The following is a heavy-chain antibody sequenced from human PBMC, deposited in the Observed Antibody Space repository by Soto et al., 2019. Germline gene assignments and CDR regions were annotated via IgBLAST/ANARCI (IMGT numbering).Heavy chain of an antibody. Sequence: TVSGGSISSYYWSWIRQPPGKGLEWIGYIYYSGSTNYNPSLKSRVTISVDTSKNQFSLKLSSVTAADTAVYYCARTLITMVRGVIILSDYYFDYWGQGTLVTVSS. V-gene: IGHV4-59*01. D-gene: IGHD3-10*01. CDR2: IYYSGST. CDR1: GGSISSYY. J-gene: IGHJ4*02. CDR3: ARTLITMVRGVIILSDYYFDY.